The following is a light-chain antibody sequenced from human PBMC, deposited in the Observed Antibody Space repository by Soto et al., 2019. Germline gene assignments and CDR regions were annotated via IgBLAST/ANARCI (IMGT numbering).Light chain of an antibody. CDR3: QQYHSSPRT. CDR2: HTS. V-gene: IGKV3-20*01. Sequence: ETVLTQYPGTLSLSPGERATLSCRASQSVGGSFLAWYQQRPGQAPRLLIYHTSYRATGIPDRFSGSGSGADVTLTISRLGPEDLAVYYCQQYHSSPRTFGQGNKVEIK. CDR1: QSVGGSF. J-gene: IGKJ1*01.